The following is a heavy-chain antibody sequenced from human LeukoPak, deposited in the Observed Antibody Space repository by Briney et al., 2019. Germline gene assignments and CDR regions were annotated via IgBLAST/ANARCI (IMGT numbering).Heavy chain of an antibody. CDR2: INVGNGDT. CDR3: ARDRGGTGDFDY. CDR1: GYTFSNYV. V-gene: IGHV1-3*01. D-gene: IGHD1-1*01. J-gene: IGHJ4*02. Sequence: ASVKVSCKASGYTFSNYVIHWVRRAPGQRPEWMGWINVGNGDTKYSQKFQGRVTIARDTSASTAYMELSSLRSEDTAVYYCARDRGGTGDFDYWGPGTLVTVSS.